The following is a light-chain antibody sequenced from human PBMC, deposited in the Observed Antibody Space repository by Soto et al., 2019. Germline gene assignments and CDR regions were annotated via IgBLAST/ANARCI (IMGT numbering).Light chain of an antibody. CDR2: DVS. CDR1: QSVPSNF. Sequence: EIVLTQSPGTLSLSPGERATLYCRASQSVPSNFLAWYQQRPGQAPTLLTYDVSRRAAGIPDRFSGSGSGTDFTLTISRLEPEDFAVYYCQQYDSSWTFGQGTKVEIK. J-gene: IGKJ1*01. CDR3: QQYDSSWT. V-gene: IGKV3-20*01.